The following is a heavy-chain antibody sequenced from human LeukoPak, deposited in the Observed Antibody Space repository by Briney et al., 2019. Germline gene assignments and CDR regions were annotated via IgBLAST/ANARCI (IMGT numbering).Heavy chain of an antibody. CDR2: IANDGKTT. Sequence: GGSLRLSCAASGFTFSIYGTHWVRQAPGKGLEWVAVIANDGKTTYYADSVKGRFTISRDNAKNSLYLQINSLRVEDTAVYYCARDLKPFGEVSNDAFDIWGQGTMVTVSS. V-gene: IGHV3-30*03. J-gene: IGHJ3*02. CDR1: GFTFSIYG. D-gene: IGHD3-3*01. CDR3: ARDLKPFGEVSNDAFDI.